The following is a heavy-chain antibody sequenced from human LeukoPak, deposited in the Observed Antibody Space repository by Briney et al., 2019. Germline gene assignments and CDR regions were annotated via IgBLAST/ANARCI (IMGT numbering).Heavy chain of an antibody. CDR1: EFTFSSYA. Sequence: GGSLRLSCAASEFTFSSYAMSWVRQAPGKGLEWVSAISGSGGSTYYADSVKGRFTISRDNSKNTLYLQMNSLRAEDTAVYYCAKGIFGVVLNDWFDPWGQGTLVTVSS. CDR2: ISGSGGST. J-gene: IGHJ5*02. D-gene: IGHD3-3*01. CDR3: AKGIFGVVLNDWFDP. V-gene: IGHV3-23*01.